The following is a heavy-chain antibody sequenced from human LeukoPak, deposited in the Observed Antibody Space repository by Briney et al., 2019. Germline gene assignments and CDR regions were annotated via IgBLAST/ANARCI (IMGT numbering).Heavy chain of an antibody. CDR3: ARDLSKAYFDY. V-gene: IGHV1-18*01. Sequence: AAVKVSCKASGYTFTSYGISWVRQAPGQGLEWMGWISAYNGNTNYAQKRQGRVTMTTDTSTSTAYMELRSLRSDDTAVYYCARDLSKAYFDYWGQGTLVTVSS. D-gene: IGHD3-3*02. J-gene: IGHJ4*02. CDR1: GYTFTSYG. CDR2: ISAYNGNT.